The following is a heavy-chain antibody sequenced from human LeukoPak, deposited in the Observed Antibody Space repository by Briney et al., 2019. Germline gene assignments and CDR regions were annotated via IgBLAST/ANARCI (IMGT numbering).Heavy chain of an antibody. V-gene: IGHV3-7*01. CDR1: GFTFSNYL. J-gene: IGHJ4*02. Sequence: AGGSLRLSCTASGFTFSNYLMSWVRQTPGKGLEWVANIREDESERFYVDSVRGRFTISRDNAKNSLFLHMNRLSGEDTAVYYCARISEQFHSYDYWGQGTLVTVSA. D-gene: IGHD1/OR15-1a*01. CDR3: ARISEQFHSYDY. CDR2: IREDESER.